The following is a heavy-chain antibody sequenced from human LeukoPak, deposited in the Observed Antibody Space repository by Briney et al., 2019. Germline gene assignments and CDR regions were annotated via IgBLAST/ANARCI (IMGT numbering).Heavy chain of an antibody. CDR3: ARGRELLSFDY. Sequence: SSETLSLTCTVSGGSISSYYWSWIRQPPGKVLEWIGYIYYSGSTNYNPSLKSRVTISVDTSKNQFSLKLSSVTAADTAVYYCARGRELLSFDYWGQGTLVTVSS. D-gene: IGHD1-26*01. J-gene: IGHJ4*02. V-gene: IGHV4-59*01. CDR1: GGSISSYY. CDR2: IYYSGST.